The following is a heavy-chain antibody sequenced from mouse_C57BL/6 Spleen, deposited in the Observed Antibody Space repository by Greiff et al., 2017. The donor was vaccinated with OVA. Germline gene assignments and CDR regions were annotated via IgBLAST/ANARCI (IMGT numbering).Heavy chain of an antibody. J-gene: IGHJ1*03. CDR2: ISDGGSYT. CDR1: GFTFSSYA. Sequence: EVKLMESGGGLVKPGGSLKLSCAASGFTFSSYAMSWVRQTPEKRLEWVATISDGGSYTYYPDNVKGRFTISRDNANNNLYLQMSHLKSEDTAMYYCAREDYGYGYFDVWGTGTTVTVSS. CDR3: AREDYGYGYFDV. D-gene: IGHD1-1*02. V-gene: IGHV5-4*01.